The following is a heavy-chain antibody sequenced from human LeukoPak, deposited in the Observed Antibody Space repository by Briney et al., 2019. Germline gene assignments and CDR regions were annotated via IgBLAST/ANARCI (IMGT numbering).Heavy chain of an antibody. Sequence: SETLSLTCTVSGGSTSSYYWSWIRQPPGKGLEWIGYIYYSGSTNYNPSLKSRVTISVDTSKNQFSLKLRSVTAADTAVYYCARGPHSSSWYHFDYWGQGTLVTVSS. CDR1: GGSTSSYY. J-gene: IGHJ4*02. D-gene: IGHD6-13*01. CDR3: ARGPHSSSWYHFDY. V-gene: IGHV4-59*01. CDR2: IYYSGST.